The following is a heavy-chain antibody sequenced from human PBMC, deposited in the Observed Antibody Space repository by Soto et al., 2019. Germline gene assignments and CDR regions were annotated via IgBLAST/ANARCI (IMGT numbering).Heavy chain of an antibody. Sequence: ASVKVSCKASGYTFTTYAMHWVRQAPGRRLEWMGWINAGNGKTKYSQQFQGRVTITRDTSATTAYMELSSLRSEDTAVYYCARAGDDCSTTNCYMIDYWGQGTLVTVSS. V-gene: IGHV1-3*01. D-gene: IGHD2-2*02. CDR2: INAGNGKT. J-gene: IGHJ4*02. CDR3: ARAGDDCSTTNCYMIDY. CDR1: GYTFTTYA.